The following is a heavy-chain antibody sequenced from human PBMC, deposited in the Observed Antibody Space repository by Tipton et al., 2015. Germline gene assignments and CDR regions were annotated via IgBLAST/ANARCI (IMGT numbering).Heavy chain of an antibody. CDR1: GGSFSGYY. J-gene: IGHJ4*02. V-gene: IGHV4-59*12. D-gene: IGHD5-24*01. Sequence: TLSLTCAVYGGSFSGYYWSWIRQPPGKGLEWIGYIDYSGSTNYNPSLKSRVTISVDTSKNQFSLKLSSVTAADTAVYYCARDPTIRDYLDYWGQGTLVTVSS. CDR3: ARDPTIRDYLDY. CDR2: IDYSGST.